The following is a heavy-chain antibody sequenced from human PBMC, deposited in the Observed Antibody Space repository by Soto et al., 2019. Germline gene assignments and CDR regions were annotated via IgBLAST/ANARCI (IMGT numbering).Heavy chain of an antibody. CDR2: VYHDGGT. Sequence: QLQLQASGSGLVKPSQTLSLTCAVSGVSISSGGYSWSWIRQPPGKGLEWIGYVYHDGGTYYNPSLKSRVSITSSRSEYQLSLKLSAVTAADSDVYCCARRPSAVRPRGCFEAWGEGPPVTVSS. CDR1: GVSISSGGYS. V-gene: IGHV4-30-2*01. J-gene: IGHJ5*02. D-gene: IGHD3-10*02. CDR3: ARRPSAVRPRGCFEA.